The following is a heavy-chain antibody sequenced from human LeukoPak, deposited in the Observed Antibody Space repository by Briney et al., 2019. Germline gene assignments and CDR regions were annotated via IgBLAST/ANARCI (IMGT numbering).Heavy chain of an antibody. CDR2: MNPNSGNT. CDR1: GYTFTIYN. CDR3: ARGRKRYVGIAAADFDY. J-gene: IGHJ4*02. D-gene: IGHD6-13*01. V-gene: IGHV1-8*02. Sequence: ASVKVSCKASGYTFTIYNINWVRQAPGQGLQWMGWMNPNSGNTGYAQKFQGRVTMTRNTSISTAYMELSSLRSEDTAVYYCARGRKRYVGIAAADFDYWGQGTLVTVSS.